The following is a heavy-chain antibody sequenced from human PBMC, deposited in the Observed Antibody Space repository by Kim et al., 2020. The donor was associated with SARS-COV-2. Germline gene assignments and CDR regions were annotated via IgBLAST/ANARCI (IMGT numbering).Heavy chain of an antibody. Sequence: GESLKISCKGSGYSFTSYWIGWVRQMPGKGLEWMGIIYPGDSDTRYSPSFQGQVTISADKSISTAYLQWSSLKASDTAMYYCARHRPTYDILTGYSPANAFDIWGQGTMVTVSS. D-gene: IGHD3-9*01. J-gene: IGHJ3*02. CDR2: IYPGDSDT. V-gene: IGHV5-51*01. CDR3: ARHRPTYDILTGYSPANAFDI. CDR1: GYSFTSYW.